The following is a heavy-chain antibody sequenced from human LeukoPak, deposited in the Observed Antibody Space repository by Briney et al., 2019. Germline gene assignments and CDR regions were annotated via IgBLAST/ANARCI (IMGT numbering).Heavy chain of an antibody. J-gene: IGHJ4*02. Sequence: GGSQRLSCAASGFTFSSYAMSWVRQAPGKGLEWVSAISGSGGSTYYADSVKGRFTISRDNSKNTLYLQMNSLRAEDTAVYYCAKVGVRGYSTPPRNGFDYWGQGTLVTVSS. D-gene: IGHD5-18*01. CDR3: AKVGVRGYSTPPRNGFDY. CDR1: GFTFSSYA. CDR2: ISGSGGST. V-gene: IGHV3-23*01.